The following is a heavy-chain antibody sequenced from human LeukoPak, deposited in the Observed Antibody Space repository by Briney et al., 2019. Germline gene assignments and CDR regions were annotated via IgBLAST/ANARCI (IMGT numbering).Heavy chain of an antibody. D-gene: IGHD6-19*01. CDR2: IKEDGSVM. J-gene: IGHJ4*02. CDR3: ARDLWGSYSTGSYLDY. V-gene: IGHV3-7*01. CDR1: ELHA. Sequence: GGSLRLSCAASELHAMTWVRQAPGKGLEWVANIKEDGSVMYYVDSLKGRFTISRDSAQNSLYLQMNSLRVEDTAVYFCARDLWGSYSTGSYLDYWGQGALVTVSS.